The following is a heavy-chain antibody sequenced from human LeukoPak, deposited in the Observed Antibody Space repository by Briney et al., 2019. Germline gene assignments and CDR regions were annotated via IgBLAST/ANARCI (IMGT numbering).Heavy chain of an antibody. J-gene: IGHJ4*02. CDR1: GFTFSSYW. CDR3: ARGSGSSWYYFDY. V-gene: IGHV3-74*01. CDR2: IDRDGSRI. D-gene: IGHD6-13*01. Sequence: GGSLRLSCAVSGFTFSSYWMHWVRQAPGKGLVWVSRIDRDGSRINYADSVKGRFTISRDNGKNTLFLQMNSLRAEDAAVYYCARGSGSSWYYFDYWGQGTLVTVSS.